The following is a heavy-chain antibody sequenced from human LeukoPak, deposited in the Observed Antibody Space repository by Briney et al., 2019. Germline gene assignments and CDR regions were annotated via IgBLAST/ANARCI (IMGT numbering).Heavy chain of an antibody. CDR2: VSFSGTT. CDR3: VRDRELNY. Sequence: SETLSLTCTVSGGPITSHYWSWIRQPPGKGLEWIGYVSFSGTTKYSPSLNNRVTISRDTSKNQFSLRLNSVTAADTAVYYCVRDRELNYWGQGTLVTVSS. D-gene: IGHD3-10*01. CDR1: GGPITSHY. J-gene: IGHJ4*02. V-gene: IGHV4-59*11.